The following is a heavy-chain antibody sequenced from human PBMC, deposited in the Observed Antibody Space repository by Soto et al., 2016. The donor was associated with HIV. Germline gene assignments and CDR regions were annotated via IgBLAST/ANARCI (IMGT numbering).Heavy chain of an antibody. V-gene: IGHV1-46*01. D-gene: IGHD5-18*01. CDR1: GYTFTSYY. CDR2: INPSGGST. Sequence: QVQLVQSGAEXKKPGASVKVSCKASGYTFTSYYMHWVRQAPGQGLEWMGIINPSGGSTNYAQKFQGRVTMTRDTSTSTFYMELSSLRSEDTAVYYCAREVDTTMVEDYWGQGTLVTVSS. CDR3: AREVDTTMVEDY. J-gene: IGHJ4*02.